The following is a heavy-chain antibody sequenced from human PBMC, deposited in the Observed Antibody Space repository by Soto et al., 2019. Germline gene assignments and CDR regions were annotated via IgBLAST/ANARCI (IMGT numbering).Heavy chain of an antibody. CDR3: AKSTLTPMGAFDI. CDR1: GFAFSTHA. D-gene: IGHD4-17*01. J-gene: IGHJ3*02. V-gene: IGHV3-23*01. Sequence: EVQLLESGGGLVQTGGSLRLSCAVSGFAFSTHAMSWVRQAPGKGLEWVSAISGPGGTAYYTDSVRGRFAISRDNSKTTLYLQMNSLRVEDTAVYYCAKSTLTPMGAFDIWGQGTKVTVSS. CDR2: ISGPGGTA.